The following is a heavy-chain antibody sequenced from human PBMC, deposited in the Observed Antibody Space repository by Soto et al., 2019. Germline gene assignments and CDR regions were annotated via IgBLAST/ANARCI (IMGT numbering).Heavy chain of an antibody. CDR1: GFTFSSYA. J-gene: IGHJ4*02. CDR2: VSGSGVGT. CDR3: AVPLRN. D-gene: IGHD3-16*01. V-gene: IGHV3-23*01. Sequence: EVQLLESGGGLVQPGGSLRLSCAASGFTFSSYAMSRVRQAPGKGLEWVSAVSGSGVGTYYADSVKGRFTISRDTSKNTLYLQMNSLRPEDTAVYYCAVPLRNWGQRTLVTVSS.